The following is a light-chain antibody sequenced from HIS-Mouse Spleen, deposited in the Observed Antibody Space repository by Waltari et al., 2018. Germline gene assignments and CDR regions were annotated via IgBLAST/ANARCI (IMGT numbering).Light chain of an antibody. CDR2: EVS. CDR3: SSYTSSSTVV. Sequence: QSALTQPASVSGSPGQSITISCTGTSSHVGGCNYVPWYQQHPGKAPKLIIYEVSNRPSGVSNRFSGSKSGNTASLTISGLQAEDEADYYCSSYTSSSTVVFGGGTKLTVL. V-gene: IGLV2-14*01. CDR1: SSHVGGCNY. J-gene: IGLJ2*01.